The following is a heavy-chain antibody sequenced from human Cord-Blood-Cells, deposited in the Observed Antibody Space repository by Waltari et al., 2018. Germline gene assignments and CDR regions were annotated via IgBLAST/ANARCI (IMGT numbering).Heavy chain of an antibody. J-gene: IGHJ3*02. CDR1: GYSFTSYW. V-gene: IGHV5-51*03. D-gene: IGHD1-7*01. CDR2: IYPGDSDT. CDR3: ARPAQTNPDAFDI. Sequence: EVQLVQSGAEVKTPGASLTISCKGSGYSFTSYWIGWVRHMHGKGLEWMGIIYPGDSDTRYSPSFQGQVTISADKSISTAYLQWSSLKASDTAMYYCARPAQTNPDAFDIWGQGTMVTVSS.